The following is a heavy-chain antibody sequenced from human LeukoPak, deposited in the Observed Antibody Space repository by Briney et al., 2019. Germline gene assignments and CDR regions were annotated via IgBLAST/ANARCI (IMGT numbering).Heavy chain of an antibody. V-gene: IGHV1-69*04. CDR1: GGTFSSYA. CDR3: ARGYYYYGSSGTYSRYFDY. CDR2: IIPILGIA. D-gene: IGHD3-22*01. J-gene: IGHJ4*02. Sequence: ASVKVSCKASGGTFSSYAISWVRQAPGRGLEWMGRIIPILGIANYAQKFQGRVTITADKSTSTAYMELSSLRSEDTAVYYCARGYYYYGSSGTYSRYFDYWGQGTLVTVSS.